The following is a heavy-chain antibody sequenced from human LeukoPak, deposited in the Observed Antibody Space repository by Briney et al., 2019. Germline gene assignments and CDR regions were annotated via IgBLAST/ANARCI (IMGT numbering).Heavy chain of an antibody. CDR3: ARHRYSSSWTDFDS. D-gene: IGHD6-13*01. Sequence: NPGESLKISCKGSGYSFTSYWIGWVRQMPGKGLAWMGIIRPSDSDTRYSPSFQGQVTISADKSINTAYLQWSSLKASDTAMYYCARHRYSSSWTDFDSWGQGTLVTVSS. CDR1: GYSFTSYW. V-gene: IGHV5-51*01. J-gene: IGHJ4*02. CDR2: IRPSDSDT.